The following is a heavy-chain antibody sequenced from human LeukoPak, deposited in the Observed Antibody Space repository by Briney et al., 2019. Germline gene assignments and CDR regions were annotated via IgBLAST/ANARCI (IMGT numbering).Heavy chain of an antibody. CDR2: IKQDGSEK. CDR3: AKAAFDI. Sequence: KGLEWVANIKQDGSEKYYVDSVKGRLTISRDNAKNSLYLQMNSLRAEDTAVYYCAKAAFDIWGQGTMVTVSS. J-gene: IGHJ3*02. V-gene: IGHV3-7*01.